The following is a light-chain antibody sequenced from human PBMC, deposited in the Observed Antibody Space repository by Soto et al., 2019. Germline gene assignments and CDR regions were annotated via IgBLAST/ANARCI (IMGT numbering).Light chain of an antibody. V-gene: IGLV2-14*03. CDR3: NSYSSSSTLVV. CDR1: SSDVGRYNY. Sequence: QSALTQPASVSGSPGQSITISCTGTSSDVGRYNYVSRYQQHPGKAPKLMIYDVNNRPSGVSNRFSGSKSGNTASLTISGLQPEDEADYYCNSYSSSSTLVVFGGGTQLTVL. J-gene: IGLJ2*01. CDR2: DVN.